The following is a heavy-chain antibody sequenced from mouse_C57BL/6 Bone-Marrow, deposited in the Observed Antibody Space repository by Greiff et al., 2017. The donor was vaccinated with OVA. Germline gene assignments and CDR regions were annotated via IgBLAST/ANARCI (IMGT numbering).Heavy chain of an antibody. CDR3: ARPDSNHGAWIAY. CDR1: GYAFSSSW. Sequence: VKLVESGPELVKPGASVKISCKASGYAFSSSWMNWVKQRPGKGLEWIGRIYPGDGDTNYNGKFKGKATLTADKSSSTAYMQLSSLTSEDSAVYYCARPDSNHGAWIAYWGQGTLVTVSA. D-gene: IGHD2-5*01. CDR2: IYPGDGDT. J-gene: IGHJ3*01. V-gene: IGHV1-82*01.